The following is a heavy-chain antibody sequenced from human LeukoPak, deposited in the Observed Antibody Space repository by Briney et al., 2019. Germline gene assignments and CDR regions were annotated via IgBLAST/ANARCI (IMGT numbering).Heavy chain of an antibody. Sequence: SETLSLTCTVSGGSISSYYWSWIRQPPGKGLEWIGYIYYSGSTTYNPSLKSRVTISVDTSKYQFSLKLSSVTAADTAVYYCARLSSGWYDGGINIDYWGQGTLVTVSS. CDR2: IYYSGST. CDR3: ARLSSGWYDGGINIDY. J-gene: IGHJ4*02. V-gene: IGHV4-59*01. D-gene: IGHD6-19*01. CDR1: GGSISSYY.